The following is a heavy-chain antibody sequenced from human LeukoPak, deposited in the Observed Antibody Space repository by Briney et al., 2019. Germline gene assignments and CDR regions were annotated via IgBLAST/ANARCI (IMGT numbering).Heavy chain of an antibody. D-gene: IGHD2-21*02. Sequence: GGSLRLSCAASGFTFDDYAMHWVRQVSGKGLEWVSGISWNSGSIDYADSVKGRFTISRDNAKNSLYLQMNSLRAEDTALYYCAKSKVVTTIPYYFDYWGQGTLVTVSS. CDR1: GFTFDDYA. V-gene: IGHV3-9*01. CDR3: AKSKVVTTIPYYFDY. CDR2: ISWNSGSI. J-gene: IGHJ4*02.